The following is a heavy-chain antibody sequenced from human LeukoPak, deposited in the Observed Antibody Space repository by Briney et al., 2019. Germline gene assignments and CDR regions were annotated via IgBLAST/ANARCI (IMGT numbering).Heavy chain of an antibody. D-gene: IGHD6-19*01. Sequence: GGSLRLSCAASGFTFSDYYMNWIRQAPGKGLEWVSYISSSGSTIYYADSVKGRFTISRDNAKNSLYLQMNSLRAEDTAVYYCARDPPSYSSGLYGMDVWGQGTTVTVSS. CDR1: GFTFSDYY. CDR2: ISSSGSTI. CDR3: ARDPPSYSSGLYGMDV. V-gene: IGHV3-11*01. J-gene: IGHJ6*02.